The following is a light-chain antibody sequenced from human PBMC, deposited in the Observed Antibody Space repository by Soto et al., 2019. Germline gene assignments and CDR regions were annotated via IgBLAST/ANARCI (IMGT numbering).Light chain of an antibody. CDR2: AAS. Sequence: DIQMTQSPSSLSASVGDRVTITCRASQSISNYLNWYQQKPGKAPNLLIYAASSLQSGVPSRFSGSGSGTDFNITISSLQPEDFGIYYCQQSYSAPPSFGQRTKVDIK. V-gene: IGKV1-39*01. CDR1: QSISNY. J-gene: IGKJ1*01. CDR3: QQSYSAPPS.